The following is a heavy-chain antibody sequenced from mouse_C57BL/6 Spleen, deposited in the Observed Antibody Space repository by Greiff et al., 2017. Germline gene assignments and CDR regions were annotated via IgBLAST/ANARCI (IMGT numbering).Heavy chain of an antibody. D-gene: IGHD2-13*01. Sequence: EVQLVESGGGLVQPGGSLSLSCAASGFTFTDYYMSWVRQPPGKALEWLGFIRNTANGYTTEYSASVKGRFTISRDNSQSILYLQMNALRAEDSATYDCARYMGDDDSGLEYWGQGTLLTVSA. J-gene: IGHJ3*01. CDR3: ARYMGDDDSGLEY. CDR2: IRNTANGYTT. V-gene: IGHV7-3*01. CDR1: GFTFTDYY.